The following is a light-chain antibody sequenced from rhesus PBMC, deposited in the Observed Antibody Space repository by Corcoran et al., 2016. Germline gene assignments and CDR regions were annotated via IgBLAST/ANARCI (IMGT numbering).Light chain of an antibody. Sequence: DIQMTQSPSSLSASVGDTVTITCQASQGISKYLAWYQQKPGKAPKLLIYDASTLQSGVPTRFSGSGSGTEFTLNISSLQSEDFATYYCQQYSSRLTFGGGTKVELK. CDR3: QQYSSRLT. CDR1: QGISKY. V-gene: IGKV1-25*01. J-gene: IGKJ4*01. CDR2: DAS.